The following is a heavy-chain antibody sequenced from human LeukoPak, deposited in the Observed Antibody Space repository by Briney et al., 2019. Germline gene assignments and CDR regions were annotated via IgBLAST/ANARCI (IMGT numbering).Heavy chain of an antibody. J-gene: IGHJ6*02. Sequence: GGSLRLSCAASGFTFSSYAMSRVRQAPGKGLEWVSAISGSGGSTYYADSVKGRFTISRDNSKNTLYLQMNSLRAEDTAVYYCAKALLYYYYGMDVWGQGTTVTVSS. CDR1: GFTFSSYA. V-gene: IGHV3-23*01. CDR2: ISGSGGST. CDR3: AKALLYYYYGMDV. D-gene: IGHD2-15*01.